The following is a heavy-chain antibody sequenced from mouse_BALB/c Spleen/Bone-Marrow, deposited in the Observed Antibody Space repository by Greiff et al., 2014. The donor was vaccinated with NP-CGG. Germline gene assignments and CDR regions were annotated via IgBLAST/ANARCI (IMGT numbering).Heavy chain of an antibody. J-gene: IGHJ4*01. Sequence: QVQLQQSGAELVRPGASVTLSCKASGYTFTDYEMHWVKQTPVHGLEWIGAIDPETGGTADNQKFRGKATLTADKSSSTAYMEPRSLTSEDLAIFSCTSRTTYYDSRYYYTMDYWGQGTSVTVSS. CDR2: IDPETGGT. V-gene: IGHV1-15*01. D-gene: IGHD2-4*01. CDR3: TSRTTYYDSRYYYTMDY. CDR1: GYTFTDYE.